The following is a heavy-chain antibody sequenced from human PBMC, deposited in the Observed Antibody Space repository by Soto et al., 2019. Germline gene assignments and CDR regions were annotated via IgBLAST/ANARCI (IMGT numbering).Heavy chain of an antibody. CDR3: ARHGATLTYYYGSGSYYNPEVLDY. CDR2: IYYSGST. CDR1: GGSISSYY. V-gene: IGHV4-59*08. Sequence: PSETLSLTCTVSGGSISSYYWSWIRQPPGKGLEWIGYIYYSGSTNYNPSLKSRVTISVDTSKNQFSLKLSSVTAADTAVYYCARHGATLTYYYGSGSYYNPEVLDYWGQGTLVIVSS. D-gene: IGHD3-10*01. J-gene: IGHJ4*02.